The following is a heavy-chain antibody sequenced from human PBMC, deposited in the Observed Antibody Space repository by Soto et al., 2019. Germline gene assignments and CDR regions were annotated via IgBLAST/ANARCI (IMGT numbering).Heavy chain of an antibody. Sequence: QVQLVQSGAEVKKPGASVKVSCKASGYTFTSYDINWVRQATGQGLEWMGWMNPNSGNTGYAQKFQGRVTMTRNTSISTAYMELSSLRSGNTAVDYCARGDLWFGELLKYWGQGTLVTVSS. CDR2: MNPNSGNT. D-gene: IGHD3-10*01. V-gene: IGHV1-8*01. CDR3: ARGDLWFGELLKY. J-gene: IGHJ4*02. CDR1: GYTFTSYD.